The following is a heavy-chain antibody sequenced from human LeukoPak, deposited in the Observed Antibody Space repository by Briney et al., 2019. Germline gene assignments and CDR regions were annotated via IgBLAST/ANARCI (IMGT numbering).Heavy chain of an antibody. J-gene: IGHJ4*02. CDR2: ISYDGSNK. Sequence: GGSLRLSCAASGFTFSSYGMHWVRQAPGKGLEWVAVISYDGSNKYYADSVKGRFTISRDNSKNTLYLQMNSLRAEDTAVYYCASSIPGGSGSYYNLDYWGQGTLVTVSS. V-gene: IGHV3-30*03. CDR1: GFTFSSYG. D-gene: IGHD3-10*01. CDR3: ASSIPGGSGSYYNLDY.